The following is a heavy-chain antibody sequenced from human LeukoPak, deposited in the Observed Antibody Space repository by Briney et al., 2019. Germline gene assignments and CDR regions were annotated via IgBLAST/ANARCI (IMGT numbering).Heavy chain of an antibody. CDR2: ISWDGGST. J-gene: IGHJ4*02. CDR3: AKVRGIAVAGTEGPFDY. D-gene: IGHD6-19*01. CDR1: GFTFDDYT. V-gene: IGHV3-43*01. Sequence: GGSLRLSCAASGFTFDDYTMHWVRQAPGKGLEWVSLISWDGGSTYYADSVKGRFTISRDNSKNSLYLQMNSLRTEDTALYYCAKVRGIAVAGTEGPFDYWGQGTLVTVSS.